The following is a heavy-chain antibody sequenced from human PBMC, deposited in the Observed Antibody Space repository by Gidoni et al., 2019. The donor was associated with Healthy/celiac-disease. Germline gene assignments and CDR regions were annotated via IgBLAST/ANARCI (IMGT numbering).Heavy chain of an antibody. CDR1: GGSISSRHW. CDR3: ARETTDYDMLTGYRKNWFDP. V-gene: IGHV4-4*02. CDR2: IYHSGST. D-gene: IGHD3-9*01. J-gene: IGHJ5*02. Sequence: QVQLQESDPVLVKPSGTLSLTCAVSGGSISSRHWWSWVRQPPGKGLEWIGEIYHSGSTNYNQSLKSRVTISVDKSKNQFSLKLSSVTAADTAVYYCARETTDYDMLTGYRKNWFDPWGQGTLVTVSS.